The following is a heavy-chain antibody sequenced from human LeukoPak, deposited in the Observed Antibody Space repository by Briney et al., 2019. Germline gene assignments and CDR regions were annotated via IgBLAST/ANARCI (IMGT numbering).Heavy chain of an antibody. Sequence: SETLSLTCTVSGGSISSSSYYWGWIRQPPGKGLEWIGSIYYSGSTYYNPSLKSRVTISVDTSKNQFSLKLSSVTAADTAVYYCARHLYGDYEDYWGQGTLVTVSS. V-gene: IGHV4-39*01. D-gene: IGHD4-17*01. J-gene: IGHJ4*02. CDR2: IYYSGST. CDR1: GGSISSSSYY. CDR3: ARHLYGDYEDY.